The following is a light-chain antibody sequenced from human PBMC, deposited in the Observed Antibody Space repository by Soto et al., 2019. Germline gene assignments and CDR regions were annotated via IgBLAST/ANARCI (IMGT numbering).Light chain of an antibody. CDR1: QSVLYSSNNKNY. V-gene: IGKV4-1*01. Sequence: DIVMTQSPDYLAVSLGERATINCKPSQSVLYSSNNKNYLAWYQQKPGQVPKLLIYWASTRESGVPDRFSGSGSGTDFTLTISSLQAADVAVYYCQQYYTIPVTIGQGTKVEIK. J-gene: IGKJ1*01. CDR2: WAS. CDR3: QQYYTIPVT.